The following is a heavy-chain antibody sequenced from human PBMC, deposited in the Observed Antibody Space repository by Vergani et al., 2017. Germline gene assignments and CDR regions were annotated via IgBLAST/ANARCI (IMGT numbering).Heavy chain of an antibody. V-gene: IGHV3-30-3*01. D-gene: IGHD2-2*02. CDR1: GFTFSSYA. J-gene: IGHJ4*02. CDR2: ISYDGSNK. CDR3: ARANEVVRAAIDDY. Sequence: QVQLVESGGGVVQPGRSLRLSCAASGFTFSSYAMHWVRQAPGKGLEWVAVISYDGSNKYYADSVKGRFTISRDNSKNTLYPQMNSLRAEDTAVYYCARANEVVRAAIDDYWGQGTLVTVSS.